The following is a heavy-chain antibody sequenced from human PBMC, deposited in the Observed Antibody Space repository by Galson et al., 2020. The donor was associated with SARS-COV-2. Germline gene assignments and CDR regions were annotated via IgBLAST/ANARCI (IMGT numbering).Heavy chain of an antibody. CDR3: AKWGGFYYSAMDV. V-gene: IGHV4-4*02. J-gene: IGHJ6*02. Sequence: SETLSLTCTVSGGSITSENWWNWVRQPPGKGLEWIGQIYDSGRTTYNPSLESRVTISLDRSNNQFSLELNSVTAADTAVYYCAKWGGFYYSAMDVWGQGTTVTVSS. D-gene: IGHD6-25*01. CDR1: GGSITSENW. CDR2: IYDSGRT.